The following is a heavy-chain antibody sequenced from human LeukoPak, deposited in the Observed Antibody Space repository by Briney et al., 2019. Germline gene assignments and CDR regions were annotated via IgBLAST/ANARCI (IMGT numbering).Heavy chain of an antibody. CDR2: IYYSGST. D-gene: IGHD6-19*01. CDR1: GGSISNYY. V-gene: IGHV4-59*01. Sequence: SETLSLTCTVSGGSISNYYWSWIRQPPGKGLEWIGYIYYSGSTNHNPAPKKRVTISVDSSKNQFSLKLSSVTAADTAMYYCARGAYSSAWYTFYYYGMDVWGQGTTVTVS. CDR3: ARGAYSSAWYTFYYYGMDV. J-gene: IGHJ6*02.